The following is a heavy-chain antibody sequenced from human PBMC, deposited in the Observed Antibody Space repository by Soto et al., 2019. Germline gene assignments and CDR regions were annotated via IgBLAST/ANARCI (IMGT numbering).Heavy chain of an antibody. CDR1: GGSISSSSYY. D-gene: IGHD2-15*01. V-gene: IGHV4-39*01. J-gene: IGHJ3*02. Sequence: SETLSLTCTVSGGSISSSSYYWGWIRQPPGKGLERIGSIYYSGSTYYNPSLKSRVTISVDTSKNQFSLKLSSVTAADTVVYYCARRCGGSCSYDDAFDIWGQGTMVTVSS. CDR2: IYYSGST. CDR3: ARRCGGSCSYDDAFDI.